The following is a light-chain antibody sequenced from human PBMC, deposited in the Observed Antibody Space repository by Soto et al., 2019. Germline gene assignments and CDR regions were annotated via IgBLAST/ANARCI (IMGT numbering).Light chain of an antibody. Sequence: QSVLTQPPSVSGAPGQRVTISCTGSSSNIGAGYDVHWYQQLPGTAPKLLIYGNSNRPSGVPDRFSGSKSGTSASLAITGLRAEDEADYYCQSYDSSLSGSYVFGTGTKVTV. J-gene: IGLJ1*01. V-gene: IGLV1-40*01. CDR1: SSNIGAGYD. CDR2: GNS. CDR3: QSYDSSLSGSYV.